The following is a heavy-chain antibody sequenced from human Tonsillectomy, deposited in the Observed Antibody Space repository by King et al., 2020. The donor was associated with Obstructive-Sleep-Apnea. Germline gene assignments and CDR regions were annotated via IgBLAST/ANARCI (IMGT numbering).Heavy chain of an antibody. V-gene: IGHV2-5*02. CDR1: GFSLSTSGVG. CDR3: AHRRPLTYYFDY. CDR2: IYWDDDK. J-gene: IGHJ4*02. Sequence: TLKESGPTQVKPTQTLTLTCTFSGFSLSTSGVGVGWIRQPPGKALEWLALIYWDDDKRYNPSLRSRLTITKDTSKNQVVLTMTNMDPVDTATYYCAHRRPLTYYFDYWGQGTLVTVSS.